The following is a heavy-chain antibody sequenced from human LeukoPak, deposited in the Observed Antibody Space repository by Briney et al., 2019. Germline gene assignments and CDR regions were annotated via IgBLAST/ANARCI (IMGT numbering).Heavy chain of an antibody. Sequence: PGGPLRLSCAASGFNLSSYAIHWVRQAPGKGLEWVAVMSFDVRNTYYSESVKGRFTITRDNFRNTLYLQMNSLRTEETAVYYCAFLEGYSYGTGSSYGTDVWGQGTAVTVS. J-gene: IGHJ6*02. CDR3: AFLEGYSYGTGSSYGTDV. CDR1: GFNLSSYA. D-gene: IGHD5-18*01. V-gene: IGHV3-30*03. CDR2: MSFDVRNT.